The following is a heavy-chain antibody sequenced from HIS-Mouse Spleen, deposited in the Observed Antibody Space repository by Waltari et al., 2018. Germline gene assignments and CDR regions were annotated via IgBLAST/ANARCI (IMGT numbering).Heavy chain of an antibody. Sequence: QLQLQESGPGLVTPSETLSLTCTVPGGPISSSSYYWGRIRQPPGKGLEWIGSIYYSGSTYYNPSLKSRVTISVDTSKNQFSLKLSSVTAADTAVYYCAREIPYSSSWYDWYFDLWGRGTLVTVSS. V-gene: IGHV4-39*07. CDR1: GGPISSSSYY. D-gene: IGHD6-13*01. CDR3: AREIPYSSSWYDWYFDL. CDR2: IYYSGST. J-gene: IGHJ2*01.